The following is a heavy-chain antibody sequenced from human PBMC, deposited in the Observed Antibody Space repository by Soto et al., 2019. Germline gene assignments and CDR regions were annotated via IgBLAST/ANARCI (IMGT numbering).Heavy chain of an antibody. CDR1: GYTFTTFG. Sequence: QVQLVQSGAEVKKPGASVKVSCKASGYTFTTFGISWVRQAPGQGLEWMGWISTYSGNTNYAQKLQGRVTMTPDTSQSTAYVELRSLRSDDTAVYYCAIDDYYGSGRNYWGQGTLVTVSS. D-gene: IGHD3-10*01. J-gene: IGHJ4*02. CDR3: AIDDYYGSGRNY. V-gene: IGHV1-18*01. CDR2: ISTYSGNT.